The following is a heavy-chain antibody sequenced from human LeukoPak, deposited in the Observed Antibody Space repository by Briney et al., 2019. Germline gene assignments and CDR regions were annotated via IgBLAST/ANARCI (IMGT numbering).Heavy chain of an antibody. Sequence: GGSLRLSCAASGFTFSYYWMSWVRQAPGKGLEWVANIGQDGSEAYYVDSVKGRFTISRDNAKNSLFLQMNSLRAEDMAVYYCARDKIVGATYLDYWGQGTLATVSS. CDR1: GFTFSYYW. V-gene: IGHV3-7*01. CDR3: ARDKIVGATYLDY. J-gene: IGHJ4*02. D-gene: IGHD1-26*01. CDR2: IGQDGSEA.